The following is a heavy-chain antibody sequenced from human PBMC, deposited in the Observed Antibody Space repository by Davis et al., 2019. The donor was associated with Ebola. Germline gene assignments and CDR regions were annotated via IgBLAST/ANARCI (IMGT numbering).Heavy chain of an antibody. CDR1: GGSISTTSYY. CDR3: ARGPHSSGWYGLGV. Sequence: MPGGSLRLSCTVSGGSISTTSYYWGWIRQPPGKGLEWIGYIYYSGSTNYNPSLKSRVTISVDTSKNQFSLKLSSVTAADTAVYYCARGPHSSGWYGLGVWGQGTTVTVSS. V-gene: IGHV4-61*05. D-gene: IGHD6-19*01. J-gene: IGHJ6*02. CDR2: IYYSGST.